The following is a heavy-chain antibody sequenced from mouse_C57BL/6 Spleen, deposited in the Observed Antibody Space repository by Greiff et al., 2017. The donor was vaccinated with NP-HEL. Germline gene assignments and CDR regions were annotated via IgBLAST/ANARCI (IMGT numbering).Heavy chain of an antibody. J-gene: IGHJ4*01. CDR3: ARSPLYYGSSPYYAMDY. Sequence: VQLQQSGAELARPGASVKMSCKASGYTFTSYTMHWVKQRPGQGLEWIGYINPSSGYTKYNQKFKDKATLTADKSSSTAYMQLSSLTSEDSAVYYCARSPLYYGSSPYYAMDYWGQGTSVTVSS. CDR2: INPSSGYT. CDR1: GYTFTSYT. D-gene: IGHD1-1*01. V-gene: IGHV1-4*01.